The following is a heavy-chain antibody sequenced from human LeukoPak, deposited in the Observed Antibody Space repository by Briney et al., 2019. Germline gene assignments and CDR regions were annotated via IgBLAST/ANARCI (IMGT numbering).Heavy chain of an antibody. CDR1: GGSISSYY. D-gene: IGHD3-10*01. Sequence: SETLSLTCTVSGGSISSYYWSWIRQPAGKGLEWIGRIYTSGSTNYNPSLKSRVTMSVDTSKNQFSLKLSSVTAADTAVYYCARASHYYGSGSYYKGASDYWGQGTLVTVSS. V-gene: IGHV4-4*07. CDR3: ARASHYYGSGSYYKGASDY. J-gene: IGHJ4*02. CDR2: IYTSGST.